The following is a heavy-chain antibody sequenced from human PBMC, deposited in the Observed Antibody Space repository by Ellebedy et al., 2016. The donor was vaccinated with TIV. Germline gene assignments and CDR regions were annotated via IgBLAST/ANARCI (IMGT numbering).Heavy chain of an antibody. J-gene: IGHJ4*02. V-gene: IGHV1-8*01. CDR3: ARAQYCSGGSCSVDFDY. Sequence: ASVKVSCXASGYTFPSYDINWVRQATGQGLEWMGWMNPNSGNTGYAQKFQGRVTMTRNTSISTAYMELSSLRSEDTAVYYCARAQYCSGGSCSVDFDYWGQGTLVTVSS. D-gene: IGHD2-15*01. CDR2: MNPNSGNT. CDR1: GYTFPSYD.